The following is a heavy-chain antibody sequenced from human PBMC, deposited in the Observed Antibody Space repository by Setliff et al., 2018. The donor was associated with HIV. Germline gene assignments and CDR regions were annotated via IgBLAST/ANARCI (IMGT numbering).Heavy chain of an antibody. V-gene: IGHV4-61*02. CDR1: GGSISSGSYY. D-gene: IGHD1-26*01. Sequence: SETLSLTCTVSGGSISSGSYYWTWIRQPAGKGLEWIGRIYTSGSTNYNPSLKSLVAISLDTSKNQFSLDLNSVTAADTAVYYCARESGSYPYRVLQHWGQGTQVTVSS. CDR3: ARESGSYPYRVLQH. J-gene: IGHJ1*01. CDR2: IYTSGST.